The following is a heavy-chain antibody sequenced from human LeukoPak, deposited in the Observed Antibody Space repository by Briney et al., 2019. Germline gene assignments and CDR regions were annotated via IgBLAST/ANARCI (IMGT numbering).Heavy chain of an antibody. CDR1: GGSISSGSYY. CDR2: IYTSGST. J-gene: IGHJ4*02. Sequence: PSQTLSLTCTVSGGSISSGSYYWSWIRQPAGKGLEWIGRIYTSGSTNYNPSLKSRVTISVDTSKNQFSLKLSSVTAADTAVYCCARGSTHFDYWGQGTLVTVSS. D-gene: IGHD6-13*01. CDR3: ARGSTHFDY. V-gene: IGHV4-61*02.